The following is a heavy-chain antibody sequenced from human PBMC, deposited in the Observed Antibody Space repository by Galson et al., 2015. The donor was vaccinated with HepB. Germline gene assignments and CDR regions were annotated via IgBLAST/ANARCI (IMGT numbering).Heavy chain of an antibody. D-gene: IGHD6-13*01. CDR3: ARDGVAATSRVDY. CDR1: GFTFRTYT. J-gene: IGHJ4*02. Sequence: SLRLSCAASGFTFRTYTMNWVRQAPGKGPEWVSSISGSSRFIYYADSVRGRFTISRDNAKNSLYLQMKSLRAEDTAVYYCARDGVAATSRVDYWGQGTLVTVSS. V-gene: IGHV3-21*01. CDR2: ISGSSRFI.